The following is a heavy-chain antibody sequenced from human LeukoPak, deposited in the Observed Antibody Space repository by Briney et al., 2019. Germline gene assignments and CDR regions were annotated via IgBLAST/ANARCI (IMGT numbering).Heavy chain of an antibody. D-gene: IGHD2-2*01. Sequence: GGSLRLPCAASGFTFSGSAMHWVRQASGKGLEWVGRIRSKANSYATAYAASVKGRFTISRDDSKNTAYLQMNSLKTEDTAVYYCTKIVVVPAAGNAFDIWGQGAMVTVSS. CDR3: TKIVVVPAAGNAFDI. CDR1: GFTFSGSA. J-gene: IGHJ3*02. V-gene: IGHV3-73*01. CDR2: IRSKANSYAT.